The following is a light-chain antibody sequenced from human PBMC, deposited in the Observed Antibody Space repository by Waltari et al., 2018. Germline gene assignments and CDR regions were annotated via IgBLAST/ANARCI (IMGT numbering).Light chain of an antibody. CDR1: QSVGRT. V-gene: IGKV3-20*01. CDR2: GTS. Sequence: DIVLTQSPGTLYLSPGERTTLFCRASQSVGRTLAWYQQKPGQAPRLRIYGTSSRATDIPDRFSGSGSGTDFSLTINRLEPEDFAVYYCQHYVRLPATFGQGTKVEIK. J-gene: IGKJ1*01. CDR3: QHYVRLPAT.